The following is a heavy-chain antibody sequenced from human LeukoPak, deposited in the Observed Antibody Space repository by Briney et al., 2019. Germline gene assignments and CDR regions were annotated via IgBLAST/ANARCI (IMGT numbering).Heavy chain of an antibody. Sequence: SETLSLTCAVYGGSFSGYYWSWIRQPPGKGLEWIGEINHSGSTNYNPSLKSRVTISVDTSKNRFSLKLSSVTAADTAVYYCARGSREVRGLRGNWFDPWGQGTLVTVSS. CDR1: GGSFSGYY. CDR2: INHSGST. D-gene: IGHD3-10*01. J-gene: IGHJ5*02. V-gene: IGHV4-34*01. CDR3: ARGSREVRGLRGNWFDP.